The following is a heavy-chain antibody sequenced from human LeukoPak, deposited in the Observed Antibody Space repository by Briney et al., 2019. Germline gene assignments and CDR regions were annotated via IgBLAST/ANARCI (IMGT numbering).Heavy chain of an antibody. J-gene: IGHJ5*02. CDR1: GGSFSGYY. CDR3: ARDVGDYDFWSGYYTA. D-gene: IGHD3-3*01. Sequence: PSETLSLTCAVYGGSFSGYYWSWIRQPAGKGLEWIGRIYTSGSTNYNPSLKSRVTISVDTSKNQFSLKLSSVTAADTAVYYCARDVGDYDFWSGYYTAWGQGTLVTVSS. V-gene: IGHV4-4*07. CDR2: IYTSGST.